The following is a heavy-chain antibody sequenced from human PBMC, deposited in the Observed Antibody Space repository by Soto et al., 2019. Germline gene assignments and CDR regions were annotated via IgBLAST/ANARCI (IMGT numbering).Heavy chain of an antibody. J-gene: IGHJ4*02. D-gene: IGHD3-10*01. CDR2: IIPIFGTA. CDR3: ARVRRYYGSGTHPFDY. Sequence: SVKVSCKASGGTFSSYAISWVRQAPGQGLEWMGGIIPIFGTANYAQKFQGRVTITADESTSTAYMELSSLRSEDTAVYYCARVRRYYGSGTHPFDYWGQGTLVTVSS. V-gene: IGHV1-69*13. CDR1: GGTFSSYA.